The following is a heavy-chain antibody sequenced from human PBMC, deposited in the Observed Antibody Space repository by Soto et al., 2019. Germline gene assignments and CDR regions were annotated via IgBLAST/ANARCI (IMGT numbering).Heavy chain of an antibody. V-gene: IGHV3-9*01. CDR3: AKGDSVAAPLDY. CDR2: ISWNSAGI. CDR1: GFTFDGYA. J-gene: IGHJ4*02. D-gene: IGHD6-19*01. Sequence: EVQLVESGGGLVQPGRSVRLSCAASGFTFDGYAMHWVRQAPGKGLEWVSGISWNSAGIGYAESVEGRFTISRDNAKNSLYLQMNSLRVEDTALYYCAKGDSVAAPLDYWGQGTLVTVSS.